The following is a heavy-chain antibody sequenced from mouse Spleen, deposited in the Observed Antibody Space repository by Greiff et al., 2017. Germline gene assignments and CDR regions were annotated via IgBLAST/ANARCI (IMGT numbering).Heavy chain of an antibody. CDR2: IYPSDSET. Sequence: QVQLQQPGAELVRPGSSVKLSCKASGYTFPSYWMAWVKQRPGQGLEWIGNIYPSDSETHYNQKFKDKAILTVDKSSSTAYMQLSSLTSEDSAVYYCAREDYYGRYFDVWGAGTTVTGSS. D-gene: IGHD1-1*01. CDR1: GYTFPSYW. V-gene: IGHV1-61*01. J-gene: IGHJ1*01. CDR3: AREDYYGRYFDV.